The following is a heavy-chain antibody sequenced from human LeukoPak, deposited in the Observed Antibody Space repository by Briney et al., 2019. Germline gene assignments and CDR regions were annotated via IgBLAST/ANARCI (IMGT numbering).Heavy chain of an antibody. V-gene: IGHV3-30*04. CDR2: ISYDGSNK. CDR3: ARGRTVTTLGAFDI. CDR1: GVTCRSYA. J-gene: IGHJ3*02. Sequence: GRALRLSCAAPGVTCRSYAMHWVRQAPGKGLEWVAVISYDGSNKYYADSVKGRFPISRDNSKNTLYLQMNSLRAEDTAVYYCARGRTVTTLGAFDIWGQGTMVTASS. D-gene: IGHD4-17*01.